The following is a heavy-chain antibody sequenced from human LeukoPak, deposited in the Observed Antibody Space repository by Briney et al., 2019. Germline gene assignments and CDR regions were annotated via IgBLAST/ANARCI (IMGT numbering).Heavy chain of an antibody. V-gene: IGHV3-33*06. CDR3: AKKRSYYDSASYGNCFDY. CDR2: IWYDGSEK. CDR1: GFTFSTYG. D-gene: IGHD3-22*01. Sequence: GGSLRLSCATSGFTFSTYGMHWVRQAPGKGLEWVAVIWYDGSEKYYADSVKGRFTASRGNSKNTLYLQMSSLRAEDTAVYYCAKKRSYYDSASYGNCFDYRGQGTLVTVSS. J-gene: IGHJ4*02.